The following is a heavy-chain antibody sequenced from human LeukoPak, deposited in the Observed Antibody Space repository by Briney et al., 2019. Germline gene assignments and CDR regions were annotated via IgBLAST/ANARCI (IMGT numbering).Heavy chain of an antibody. J-gene: IGHJ3*02. Sequence: GGSLRLSCAASGFTFSSYWMSWVRQAPGKGLEWVANIKQDGSEKYYVDSVKGRFTISRDNAKNTVYLQMNSLRAEDTAVYYCARPSGSYYHDAFDIWGQGTMVTVSS. CDR2: IKQDGSEK. D-gene: IGHD3-3*01. CDR1: GFTFSSYW. CDR3: ARPSGSYYHDAFDI. V-gene: IGHV3-7*01.